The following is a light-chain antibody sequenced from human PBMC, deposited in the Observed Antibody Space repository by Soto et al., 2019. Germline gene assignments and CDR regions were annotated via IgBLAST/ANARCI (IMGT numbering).Light chain of an antibody. Sequence: QSMLTQPASLSGSPGQSITVSCTGTSRDGGSYNYVSWYQQHPGKAPKLMIYDVSNRPSGVSNRFSGSKSGNTASLTISGLQAEDEADYYCSSYTSSSTLYVFGTGTKVTVL. J-gene: IGLJ1*01. CDR2: DVS. V-gene: IGLV2-14*01. CDR3: SSYTSSSTLYV. CDR1: SRDGGSYNY.